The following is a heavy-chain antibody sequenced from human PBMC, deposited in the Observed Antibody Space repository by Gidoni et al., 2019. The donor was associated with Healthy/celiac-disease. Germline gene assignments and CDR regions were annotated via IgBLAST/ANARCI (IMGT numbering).Heavy chain of an antibody. J-gene: IGHJ3*02. CDR3: TTAPAYYYDSSGSAGVAFDI. CDR2: IKSKTDGGTT. CDR1: GLTFTTSW. V-gene: IGHV3-15*01. D-gene: IGHD3-22*01. Sequence: EVQLVESGGGLVKPGGSLRLSCSASGLTFTTSWMTWVRQAPGKGMEWVGRIKSKTDGGTTDYAAPVKGRFTISRDDSKNTLYLQMNSLKTEDTAVYYCTTAPAYYYDSSGSAGVAFDIWGQGTMVTVSS.